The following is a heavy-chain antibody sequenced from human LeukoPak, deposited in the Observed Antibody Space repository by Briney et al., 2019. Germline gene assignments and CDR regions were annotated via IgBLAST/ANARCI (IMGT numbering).Heavy chain of an antibody. D-gene: IGHD3-9*01. Sequence: GGSLRLSCAASGFTFSSLGMHWVRQAPGKGLEWVTLIWYDGSSEYYVDSVKGRFTISRDNSKNTLYLQINSLKAEDTAVYYCARDSYDILTGYYSGPDYWGQGTLVTVSS. CDR3: ARDSYDILTGYYSGPDY. V-gene: IGHV3-33*01. CDR2: IWYDGSSE. J-gene: IGHJ4*02. CDR1: GFTFSSLG.